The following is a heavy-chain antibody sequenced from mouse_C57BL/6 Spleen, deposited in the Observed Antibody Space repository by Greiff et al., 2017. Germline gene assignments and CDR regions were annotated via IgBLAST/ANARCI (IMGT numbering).Heavy chain of an antibody. CDR1: GYTFTSYW. Sequence: VKLQQPGAELVKPGASVKLSCKASGYTFTSYWMHWVKQRPGQGLEWIGMIHPNSGSTNYNEKFKSKATLTVDKSSSTAYMQLSSLTSEDSAVYYCARSDDGYLFAYWGQGTLVTVSA. CDR3: ARSDDGYLFAY. V-gene: IGHV1-64*01. D-gene: IGHD2-3*01. CDR2: IHPNSGST. J-gene: IGHJ3*01.